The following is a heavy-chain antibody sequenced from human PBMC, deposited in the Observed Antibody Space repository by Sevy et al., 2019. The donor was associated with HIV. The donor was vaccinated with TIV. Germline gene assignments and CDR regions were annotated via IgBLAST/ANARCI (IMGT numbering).Heavy chain of an antibody. D-gene: IGHD3-22*01. V-gene: IGHV3-23*01. CDR2: ISGPGLST. Sequence: GGSLRLSCAASGFTFNTPAMTWVRQAPGKGLEWVSVISGPGLSTYYADSVKGRFTISRDNSKNTLYLQMNSLRADDTATYYCAKALNPALESMIEVVLRTLKGFDVWGQGTMVTVSS. CDR3: AKALNPALESMIEVVLRTLKGFDV. J-gene: IGHJ3*01. CDR1: GFTFNTPA.